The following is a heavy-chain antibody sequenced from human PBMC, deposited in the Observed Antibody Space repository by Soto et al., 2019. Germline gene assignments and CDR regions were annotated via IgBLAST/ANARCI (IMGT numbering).Heavy chain of an antibody. J-gene: IGHJ6*02. CDR2: IYYSGST. Sequence: QVQLQESGPGLVKPSETLSLTCTVSGGSISSYYWSWIRQPPGKGLEWIGYIYYSGSTNYNPSLKSRVTISVDTSKNQSSLKLSSVTAADTAVYYCAREGTSIGGMDVWGQGTTVTVSS. CDR3: AREGTSIGGMDV. D-gene: IGHD1-7*01. CDR1: GGSISSYY. V-gene: IGHV4-59*01.